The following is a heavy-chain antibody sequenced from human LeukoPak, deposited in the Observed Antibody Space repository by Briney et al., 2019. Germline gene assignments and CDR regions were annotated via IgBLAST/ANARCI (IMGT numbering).Heavy chain of an antibody. CDR2: VSYDGGNK. D-gene: IGHD4-23*01. J-gene: IGHJ4*02. Sequence: GRFLRLSCAASGFTFSSYGMHWVRQAPGKGLEWVAVVSYDGGNKDYADSVKGRFTISRDNSKNTLYLQMNSLRAEDTAVYYCARGYGGQDYFDYWGQGTLVTVSS. CDR3: ARGYGGQDYFDY. CDR1: GFTFSSYG. V-gene: IGHV3-30*03.